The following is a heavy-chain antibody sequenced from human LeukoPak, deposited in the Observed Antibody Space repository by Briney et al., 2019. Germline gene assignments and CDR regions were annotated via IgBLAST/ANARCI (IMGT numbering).Heavy chain of an antibody. V-gene: IGHV3-30-3*01. CDR3: ARDVYGSDY. D-gene: IGHD1-14*01. CDR1: GFTFSSYE. J-gene: IGHJ4*02. CDR2: ISYDGSDE. Sequence: GGSLRLSCAASGFTFSSYEMNWVRQAPGKGLEWVAVISYDGSDEYYADSVKGRFTISRDNSQNTLYLQMNSLRAEDTAVYYCARDVYGSDYWGQGTLVTVSS.